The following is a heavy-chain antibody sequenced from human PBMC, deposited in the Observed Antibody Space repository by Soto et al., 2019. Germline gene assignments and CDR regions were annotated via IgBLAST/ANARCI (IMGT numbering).Heavy chain of an antibody. CDR2: ISYDGSNK. V-gene: IGHV3-30*18. Sequence: QVQLVESGGGVVQPGRSLRLSCAASGFTFSSYGMHWVRQAPGKGLEWVAVISYDGSNKYYADSVKGRFTISRDNSKNTLYLQMNSLGAEDTAVYYCAKDVAIVVVVAALDYWGQGPLVTVSS. CDR1: GFTFSSYG. D-gene: IGHD2-15*01. CDR3: AKDVAIVVVVAALDY. J-gene: IGHJ4*02.